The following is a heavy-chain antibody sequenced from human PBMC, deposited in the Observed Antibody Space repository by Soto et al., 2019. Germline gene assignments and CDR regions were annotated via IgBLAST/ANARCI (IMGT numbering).Heavy chain of an antibody. CDR1: GFSLNTDGEG. J-gene: IGHJ4*02. D-gene: IGHD3-10*01. Sequence: KESGPTQVKPTQTLTLTCSFSGFSLNTDGEGVGWVRQPPGEALEWLALIYWDDDERYSPSLKTRLTITKDPSKNQVVLIMTNRDPVDTATYYCAHSRNLITEDAQVGDFDYWGQGTLVTVSS. V-gene: IGHV2-5*02. CDR2: IYWDDDE. CDR3: AHSRNLITEDAQVGDFDY.